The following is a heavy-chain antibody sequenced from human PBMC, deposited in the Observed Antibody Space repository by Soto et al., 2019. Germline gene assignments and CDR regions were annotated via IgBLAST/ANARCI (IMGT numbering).Heavy chain of an antibody. Sequence: EVQVVESGGGLVQPGGSLRLSCAASGFSVTNNYMNWVRQAPGKGLEWVSIIDIGGNTYYADSVKDRFTISRDNSRNTLYLHMGSRRAEDTAVYYCARGRGSCGYLGRKHYFDYWGEGTLVTVS. CDR2: IDIGGNT. CDR1: GFSVTNNY. CDR3: ARGRGSCGYLGRKHYFDY. J-gene: IGHJ4*02. V-gene: IGHV3-66*01. D-gene: IGHD3-22*01.